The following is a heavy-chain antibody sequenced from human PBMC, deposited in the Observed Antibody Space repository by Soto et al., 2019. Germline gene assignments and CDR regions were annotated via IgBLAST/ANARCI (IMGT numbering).Heavy chain of an antibody. Sequence: SEPLSVPCTVAGDSIRSYYWTWILQPPGKGLEWIGYIYYSGSTNYNPSLKSRVTISIETSKNQFSLKLRSVTGADTAVYYCARGLSIRGVIITYSWFDPWGQRILVTVS. D-gene: IGHD3-10*01. CDR2: IYYSGST. CDR3: ARGLSIRGVIITYSWFDP. J-gene: IGHJ5*02. CDR1: GDSIRSYY. V-gene: IGHV4-59*01.